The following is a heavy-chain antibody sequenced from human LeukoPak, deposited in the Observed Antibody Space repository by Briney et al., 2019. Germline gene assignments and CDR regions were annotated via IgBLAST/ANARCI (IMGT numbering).Heavy chain of an antibody. CDR1: GCTFTNTW. D-gene: IGHD2-2*01. J-gene: IGHJ4*02. V-gene: IGHV3-15*01. CDR3: TTGPEPAAMVFDF. CDR2: LKSNRDSGTT. Sequence: GGSLRFSCVASGCTFTNTWMSWVRQAPGKGLEWVGRLKSNRDSGTTDYAAPVEGRFSISRDDSRNTLFLQMDSLKTDDTAVYFCTTGPEPAAMVFDFWGQGTLVTVSS.